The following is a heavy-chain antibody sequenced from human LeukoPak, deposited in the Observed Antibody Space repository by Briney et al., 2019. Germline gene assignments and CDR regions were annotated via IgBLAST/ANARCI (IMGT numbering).Heavy chain of an antibody. CDR2: INPSGGST. V-gene: IGHV1-46*01. D-gene: IGHD3-22*01. Sequence: WASVKVSCKASGYTFTSYYMHWVRQAPGQGLEWMGIINPSGGSTSYAQEFQGRVTMTRDTSTSTVYMELSSLRSEDTAVYYCARGPSRHYYDSSGRENFDYWGQGTLVTVSS. CDR1: GYTFTSYY. J-gene: IGHJ4*02. CDR3: ARGPSRHYYDSSGRENFDY.